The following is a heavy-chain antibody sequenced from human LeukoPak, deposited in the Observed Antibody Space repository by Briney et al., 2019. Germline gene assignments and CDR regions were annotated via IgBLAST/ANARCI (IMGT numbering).Heavy chain of an antibody. Sequence: SETLSLTCTVSGGSISSYYWSWIRQPARKGLEWIGRIYTSGSTNYNPSLKSRVTISVDTSRNQFSLKLSSVTAADTAVYYCARTTEAHSWRTRYYDYYMDVWGKGTTVTVSS. CDR2: IYTSGST. D-gene: IGHD6-13*01. V-gene: IGHV4-4*07. CDR3: ARTTEAHSWRTRYYDYYMDV. J-gene: IGHJ6*03. CDR1: GGSISSYY.